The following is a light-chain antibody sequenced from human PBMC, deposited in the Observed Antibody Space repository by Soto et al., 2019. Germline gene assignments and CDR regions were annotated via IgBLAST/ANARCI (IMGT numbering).Light chain of an antibody. CDR3: QQYGSSPPIT. J-gene: IGKJ3*01. Sequence: EIVLTQSPGTLSLSPGERATLSCRASQSVSSSYLAWYQQKPCQAPTLLIYGASSRATGIPDRFSGSGSGTDFTLTISTLEPEDFALYYCQQYGSSPPITFGPGTKVDIK. CDR2: GAS. CDR1: QSVSSSY. V-gene: IGKV3-20*01.